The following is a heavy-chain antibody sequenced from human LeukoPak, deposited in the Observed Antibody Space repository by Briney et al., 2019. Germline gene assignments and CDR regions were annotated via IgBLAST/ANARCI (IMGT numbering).Heavy chain of an antibody. V-gene: IGHV4-34*01. CDR2: INHSGST. D-gene: IGHD2-2*01. CDR1: GGSFSGYY. J-gene: IGHJ3*02. CDR3: ARGYDIVVVPAAIPYDAFDI. Sequence: SETLSLTCAVYGGSFSGYYWSWIRQPPGKGLEWIGEINHSGSTNYNPSLKSRVTVSVDTSKNQFSLKLSSVTAADTAVYYCARGYDIVVVPAAIPYDAFDIWGQGTMVTVSS.